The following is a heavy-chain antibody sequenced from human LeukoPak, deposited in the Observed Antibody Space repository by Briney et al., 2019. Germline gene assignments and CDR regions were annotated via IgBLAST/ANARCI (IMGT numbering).Heavy chain of an antibody. CDR1: GGSISSGGYY. V-gene: IGHV4-31*03. J-gene: IGHJ4*02. CDR3: ATTASSGGYGARY. D-gene: IGHD4-17*01. Sequence: SETLSLTCTVSGGSISSGGYYWSWIRQHPGKGLEWIGYIYYSGSTYYNPSLKSRVTISVDTSKNQFSLKLSSVTAADTAVYYCATTASSGGYGARYWGQGTLVTVSS. CDR2: IYYSGST.